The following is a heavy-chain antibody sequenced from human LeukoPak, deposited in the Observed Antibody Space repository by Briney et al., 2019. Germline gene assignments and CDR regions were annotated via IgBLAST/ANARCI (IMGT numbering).Heavy chain of an antibody. D-gene: IGHD3-9*01. CDR2: IYYSGST. V-gene: IGHV4-39*01. CDR1: GGSISSSSYS. CDR3: ARRLGSEDILTGRYYFDY. Sequence: SETLSLTCTVSGGSISSSSYSWGWISQPPGKGLEWIGSIYYSGSTYYNPSLKSRVTISVDTSKNQFSLKLSSVTAADTAVYYCARRLGSEDILTGRYYFDYWGQGTLVTVSS. J-gene: IGHJ4*02.